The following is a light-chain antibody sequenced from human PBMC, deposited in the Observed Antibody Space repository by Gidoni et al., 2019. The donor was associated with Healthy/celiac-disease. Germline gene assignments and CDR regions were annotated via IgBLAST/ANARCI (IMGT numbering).Light chain of an antibody. CDR2: AAS. CDR3: QPSYSTPLT. J-gene: IGKJ4*01. CDR1: QSISSY. V-gene: IGKV1-39*01. Sequence: DIQMTQSPSSLSASVGDRVTITCRASQSISSYFNWYQQKPGKAPKLLIYAASSLQSGVPSRFRGSGSGTDFTLTISSLQPEDFATYYWQPSYSTPLTFXGXTKVEIK.